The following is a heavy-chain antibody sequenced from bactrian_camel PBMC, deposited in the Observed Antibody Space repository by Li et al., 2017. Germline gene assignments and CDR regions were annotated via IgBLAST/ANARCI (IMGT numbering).Heavy chain of an antibody. V-gene: IGHV3S54*01. CDR2: MYNGGSST. J-gene: IGHJ6*01. CDR1: GNTYAIYC. D-gene: IGHD2*01. Sequence: VQLVESGGDTVQAGGSLRLSCVASGNTYAIYCLGWFRQAPGKEREVVASMYNGGSSTYYADSVKGRFTISQDTAKNTLYLQMNRLNPEDTSTYYCAAVVGGGYCYLPDPRYSSLGQGTQVTVS. CDR3: AAVVGGGYCYLPDPRYSS.